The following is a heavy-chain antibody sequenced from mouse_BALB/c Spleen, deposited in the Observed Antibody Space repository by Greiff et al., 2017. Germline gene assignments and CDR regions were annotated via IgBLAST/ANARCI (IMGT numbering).Heavy chain of an antibody. V-gene: IGHV7-3*02. CDR3: ARDITTVVNYYAMDY. Sequence: DVKLVESGGGLVQPGGSLRLSCATSGFTFTDYYMSWVRQPPGKALEWLGFIRNKANGYTTEYSASVKGRFTISRDNSQSILYLQMNTLRAEDSATYYCARDITTVVNYYAMDYWGQGTSVTVSS. CDR1: GFTFTDYY. J-gene: IGHJ4*01. D-gene: IGHD1-1*01. CDR2: IRNKANGYTT.